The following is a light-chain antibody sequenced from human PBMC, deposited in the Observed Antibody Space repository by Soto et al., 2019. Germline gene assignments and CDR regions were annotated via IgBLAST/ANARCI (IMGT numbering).Light chain of an antibody. CDR2: EVS. V-gene: IGLV2-14*01. Sequence: QSALTQPASVSGSPGQSITISCTGTSSDVGGYNYVSWYQQHPGKAPKLMIYEVSNRPSGVSNLFSGYKSGYTASLTISGLQEDDDADYYCSSYTSISTVVFGGGTQLTVL. CDR3: SSYTSISTVV. J-gene: IGLJ2*01. CDR1: SSDVGGYNY.